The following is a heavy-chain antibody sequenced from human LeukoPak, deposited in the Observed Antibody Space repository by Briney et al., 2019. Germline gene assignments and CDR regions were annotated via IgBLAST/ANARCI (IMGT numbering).Heavy chain of an antibody. V-gene: IGHV4-4*07. CDR2: IYISGST. D-gene: IGHD3-10*01. Sequence: PSETLSLTCTVSGDSISSYYRSWIRQPAEKGLEWIGRIYISGSTFYNPSLKSRVTMSVDTSKNQSSLKLNSVTAADTAVYFCAVYGSGKIDYWGQGTLVTVSS. J-gene: IGHJ4*02. CDR1: GDSISSYY. CDR3: AVYGSGKIDY.